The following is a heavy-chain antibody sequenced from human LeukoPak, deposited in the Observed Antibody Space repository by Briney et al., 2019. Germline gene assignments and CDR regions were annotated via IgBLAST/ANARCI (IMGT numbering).Heavy chain of an antibody. CDR1: GFNISDHY. CDR3: ARNKRRFDQ. J-gene: IGHJ4*02. V-gene: IGHV3-11*01. Sequence: GGSLRLSCAASGFNISDHYMSWIRQAPGRGLEWVSYISNRGFSTYYADSVKGRLTISRDNTKNSLYLEMQSLRVEHTAVYYCARNKRRFDQWGQGTVVTVSS. CDR2: ISNRGFST.